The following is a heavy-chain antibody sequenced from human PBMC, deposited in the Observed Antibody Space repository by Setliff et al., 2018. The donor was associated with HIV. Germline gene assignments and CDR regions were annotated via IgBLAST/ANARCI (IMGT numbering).Heavy chain of an antibody. Sequence: GASVKVSCKASGYTFTTYFLHWVRQAPGQGPEWMGIINPSGGTTEYAQKFQGRVTMTRDTSTSTVYMELRSLKSEDTAVYYCARDPSGNSYGYYFDLWGQGVLVTVSS. J-gene: IGHJ4*02. D-gene: IGHD5-18*01. CDR3: ARDPSGNSYGYYFDL. CDR2: INPSGGTT. V-gene: IGHV1-46*01. CDR1: GYTFTTYF.